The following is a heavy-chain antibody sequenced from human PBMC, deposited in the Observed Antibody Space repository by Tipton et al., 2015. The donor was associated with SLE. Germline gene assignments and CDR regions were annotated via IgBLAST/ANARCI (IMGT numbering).Heavy chain of an antibody. J-gene: IGHJ4*02. CDR1: GGSFSGYY. D-gene: IGHD3-10*01. CDR3: ARAGEGVFDY. Sequence: LRLSCAVYGGSFSGYYWSWIRQPPGKGLEWIGEINHSGSTNYNPSLKSRVTISIDTSKNQFSLKLSSVTAADTAVYYCARAGEGVFDYWGQGTLVTVSS. V-gene: IGHV4-34*01. CDR2: INHSGST.